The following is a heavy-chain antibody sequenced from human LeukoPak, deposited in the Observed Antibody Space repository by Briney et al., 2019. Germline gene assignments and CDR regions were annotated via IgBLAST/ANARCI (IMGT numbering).Heavy chain of an antibody. V-gene: IGHV4-59*01. CDR1: GFTFDDYG. Sequence: KPGGSLRLSCAASGFTFDDYGMSWVRQAPGKGLEWIGYIYYSGSTNYNPSLKSRVTISVDTSKNQFSLRLSSVTAADTALYYCARVTGYMVEDYFDYWGQGTLVTVSS. D-gene: IGHD6-13*01. J-gene: IGHJ4*02. CDR3: ARVTGYMVEDYFDY. CDR2: IYYSGST.